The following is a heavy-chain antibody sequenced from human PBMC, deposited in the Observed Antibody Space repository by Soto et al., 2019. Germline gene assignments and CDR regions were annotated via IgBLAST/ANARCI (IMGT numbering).Heavy chain of an antibody. CDR2: INPTSGGT. V-gene: IGHV1-2*02. CDR1: GYTFAANY. J-gene: IGHJ4*02. D-gene: IGHD4-17*01. Sequence: QVQLVQSGAEVKKPGASVKVSCKTSGYTFAANYIHWIRQAPGQGLEWMGWINPTSGGTVYAQNFQDRVTMTRDTSISTAYMELRRLNSDDTAVYYCARDPDYGDYWGYFFDSWGQGTPVTVFS. CDR3: ARDPDYGDYWGYFFDS.